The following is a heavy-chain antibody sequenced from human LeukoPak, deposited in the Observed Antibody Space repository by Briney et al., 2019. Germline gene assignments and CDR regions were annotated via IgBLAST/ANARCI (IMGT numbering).Heavy chain of an antibody. CDR3: ARGPYDGSGSRADGMDV. D-gene: IGHD3-10*01. CDR1: GYILTTYG. CDR2: ISPYNGNT. V-gene: IGHV1-18*04. Sequence: ASVKVSCKASGYILTTYGFSWVRQAPGQGLEWMGWISPYNGNTNYAQKFQGRVTMTADTSTSIVYMELRSLRSDDTAVYYCARGPYDGSGSRADGMDVWGKGTTVTVSS. J-gene: IGHJ6*04.